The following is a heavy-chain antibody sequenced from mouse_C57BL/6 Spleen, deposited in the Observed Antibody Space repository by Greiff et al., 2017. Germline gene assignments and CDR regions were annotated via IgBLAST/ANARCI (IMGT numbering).Heavy chain of an antibody. Sequence: EVKLVESGGGLVKPGGSLTLSCAASGFTFSDYGMHWVRQAPEKGLEWVAYISSGSSTIYYADTVKGRFTISRDNAKNTLFLQMTSLRSEDTAMYYCVRRNYEDYAMDYWGQGTSVTVSS. CDR1: GFTFSDYG. J-gene: IGHJ4*01. D-gene: IGHD2-1*01. CDR3: VRRNYEDYAMDY. V-gene: IGHV5-17*01. CDR2: ISSGSSTI.